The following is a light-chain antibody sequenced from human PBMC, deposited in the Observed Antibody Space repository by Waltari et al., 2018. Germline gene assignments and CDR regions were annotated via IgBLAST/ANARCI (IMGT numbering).Light chain of an antibody. V-gene: IGKV3-20*01. CDR1: QSIRTY. Sequence: EIMLTQSPGTLSLSPGERATLSCKASQSIRTYLAWYQQKPGQAPRVLIYHASSRATGIPDRFSGSGTGTDFSLTISRLEPEDFAVYYCQNYVRLPATFGQGTKVEIK. J-gene: IGKJ1*01. CDR3: QNYVRLPAT. CDR2: HAS.